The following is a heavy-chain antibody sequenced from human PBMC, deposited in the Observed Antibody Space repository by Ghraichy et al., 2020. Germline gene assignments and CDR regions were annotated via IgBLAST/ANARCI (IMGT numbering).Heavy chain of an antibody. CDR1: GFTFSSYE. J-gene: IGHJ4*02. CDR2: ISSSGSAI. CDR3: ARARTQGATDFDY. Sequence: GGSLRLSCAASGFTFSSYEMSWVRQAPGKGLEWLSYISSSGSAIYYADSVKGRFTISRDNAKNSLYLQMNSLRAEDTALYYCARARTQGATDFDYWCQGTLVTVSS. V-gene: IGHV3-48*03. D-gene: IGHD5-12*01.